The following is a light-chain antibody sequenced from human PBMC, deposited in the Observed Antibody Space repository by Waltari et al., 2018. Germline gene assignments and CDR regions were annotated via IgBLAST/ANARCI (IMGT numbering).Light chain of an antibody. J-gene: IGLJ7*01. CDR2: VNT. CDR3: GTWDSSLSGAV. V-gene: IGLV1-51*02. Sequence: QSVLTQLPSVSAAPGQRVPIPCSGGGSNIGNTYVTWHRQFPGTAPKLLLYVNTGRPSGIPGRFSGSKSGTSATLDITGLQAGDEADYYCGTWDSSLSGAVFGGGTHLTVL. CDR1: GSNIGNTY.